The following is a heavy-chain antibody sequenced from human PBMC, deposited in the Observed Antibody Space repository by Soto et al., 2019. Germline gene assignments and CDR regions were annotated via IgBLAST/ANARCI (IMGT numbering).Heavy chain of an antibody. Sequence: QVQLVQSGAEVKKPGSSVKVSCKASGGTFSSYAINWVRQAPGQGLEWMGGIIPIFGTANYAQKFQGRATITADESTSIAYMELSSLRSEDTAVYYCAKDGGQDLTVTTGFDPWGQGTLVTVSS. CDR2: IIPIFGTA. D-gene: IGHD4-17*01. V-gene: IGHV1-69*12. J-gene: IGHJ5*02. CDR3: AKDGGQDLTVTTGFDP. CDR1: GGTFSSYA.